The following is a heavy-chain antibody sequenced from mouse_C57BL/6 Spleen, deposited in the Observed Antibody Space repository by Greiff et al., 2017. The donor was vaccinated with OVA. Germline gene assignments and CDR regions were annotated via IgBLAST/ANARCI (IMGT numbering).Heavy chain of an antibody. CDR2: IYPGDGDT. Sequence: VQLQHSGPELVKPGASVKISCKASGYAFSSSWMNWVKQRPGKGLEWIGRIYPGDGDTNYNGKFKGKATLTADKSSSTAYMQLSSLTSEDSAVYFCARSNDYVAMDYWGQGTSVTVSS. CDR1: GYAFSSSW. CDR3: ARSNDYVAMDY. J-gene: IGHJ4*01. V-gene: IGHV1-82*01. D-gene: IGHD2-4*01.